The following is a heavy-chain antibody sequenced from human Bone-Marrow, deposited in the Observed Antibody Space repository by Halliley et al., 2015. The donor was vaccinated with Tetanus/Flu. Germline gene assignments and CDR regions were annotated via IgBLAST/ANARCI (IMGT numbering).Heavy chain of an antibody. CDR2: IYYSGGT. D-gene: IGHD1-26*01. CDR1: GASVSSGSYY. Sequence: TLSLTCTVSGASVSSGSYYWSWIRQPPGKGLEWVGYIYYSGGTNYNPSLKSRVTILLDRSRNQFSLQLGSVTAADTAVYYCARGFPLSPSEGGGLSPWGQGTLVTASS. CDR3: ARGFPLSPSEGGGLSP. V-gene: IGHV4-61*01. J-gene: IGHJ5*02.